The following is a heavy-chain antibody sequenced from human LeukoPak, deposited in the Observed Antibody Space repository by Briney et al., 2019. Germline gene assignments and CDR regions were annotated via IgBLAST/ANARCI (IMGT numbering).Heavy chain of an antibody. CDR2: INSDGSST. D-gene: IGHD3-10*01. J-gene: IGHJ5*02. CDR3: AKSYYGSGSPDPFRFDP. V-gene: IGHV3-74*01. Sequence: GGSLRLSCAASGFTFSSYWMHWVRQAPGKGLVWVSRINSDGSSTSYADSVKGRFTISRDNSKNTLYLQMNSLRAEDTAVYYCAKSYYGSGSPDPFRFDPWGQGTLVTVSS. CDR1: GFTFSSYW.